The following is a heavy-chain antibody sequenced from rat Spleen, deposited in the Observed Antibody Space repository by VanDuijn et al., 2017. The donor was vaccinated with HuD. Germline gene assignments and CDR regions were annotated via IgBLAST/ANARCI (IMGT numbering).Heavy chain of an antibody. CDR1: GFTFCVYG. V-gene: IGHV5-19*01. Sequence: EVQLVESGGGLMQPGRSLKLSCVASGFTFCVYGMHWIRQAPTKGLEWVASISPSGTKSHYRDSVKGRFTISRDNAKTSLYLQMDSLRSEDTATYYCTKRDFSGIPDYWGQGVMVTVSS. CDR3: TKRDFSGIPDY. D-gene: IGHD1-4*01. J-gene: IGHJ2*01. CDR2: ISPSGTKS.